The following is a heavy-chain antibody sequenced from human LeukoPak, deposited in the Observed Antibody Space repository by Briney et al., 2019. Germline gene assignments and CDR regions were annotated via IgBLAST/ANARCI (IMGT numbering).Heavy chain of an antibody. CDR3: SREGAQGDQSAFDV. Sequence: GGSLRLSCAASGFIFSDYILDWVRQAPGKGLEWIGRIRRKCNGYTTEFAASVKGRFTISRDDSEKSMYLHMNNVKTEDTAVYYCSREGAQGDQSAFDVWGQGTMVTVSS. J-gene: IGHJ3*01. CDR1: GFIFSDYI. CDR2: IRRKCNGYTT. V-gene: IGHV3-72*01. D-gene: IGHD2-21*01.